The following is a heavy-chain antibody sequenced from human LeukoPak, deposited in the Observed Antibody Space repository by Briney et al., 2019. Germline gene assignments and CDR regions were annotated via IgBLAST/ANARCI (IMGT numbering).Heavy chain of an antibody. J-gene: IGHJ6*02. CDR3: ARGWRHYGMAA. D-gene: IGHD2-15*01. Sequence: SGTLSLTCAVSGGSISSSNWWSWVRLPPGKGREWIGEIYHSGSTNYNPSLKSRVTISVDKTNNQFSLKLSSVTAADTAVYYCARGWRHYGMAAWGQGTMVTVSS. CDR1: GGSISSSNW. CDR2: IYHSGST. V-gene: IGHV4-4*02.